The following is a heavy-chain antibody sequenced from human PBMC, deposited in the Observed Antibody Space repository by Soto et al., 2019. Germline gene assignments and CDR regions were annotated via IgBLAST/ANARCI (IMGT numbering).Heavy chain of an antibody. CDR2: IYWDDDT. V-gene: IGHV2-5*02. Sequence: GPTQVKPRQTLTLTCTFSGFSLTTSGVGVCWIRQSPGKAPERLALIYWDDDTRYSPSLKSRLTITKDTSKNQVVLTMADLDPADTATYYCAHRVLRTVFGLVTTTAIYFDFWGQGTPVAVSS. CDR1: GFSLTTSGVG. J-gene: IGHJ4*02. CDR3: AHRVLRTVFGLVTTTAIYFDF. D-gene: IGHD3-3*01.